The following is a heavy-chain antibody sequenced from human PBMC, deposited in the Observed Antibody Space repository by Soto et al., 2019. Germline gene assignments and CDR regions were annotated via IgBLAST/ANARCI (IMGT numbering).Heavy chain of an antibody. CDR2: IYSAGSA. Sequence: GGSLRLSCAASGFTVSTYHMSWVRQAPGKGLEWVSVIYSAGSADFADSVKVRFTISRDNSKNTLYLQMSSLRAEDTAVYYCARVHSGSHHYLVFWRQGIVVTVSS. J-gene: IGHJ4*02. CDR3: ARVHSGSHHYLVF. CDR1: GFTVSTYH. V-gene: IGHV3-66*01. D-gene: IGHD6-13*01.